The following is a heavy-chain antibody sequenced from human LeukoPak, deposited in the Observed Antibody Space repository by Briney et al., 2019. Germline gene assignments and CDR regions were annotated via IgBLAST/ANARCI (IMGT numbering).Heavy chain of an antibody. Sequence: GGSLGLSCAASGFTFTTAWMSWVRQAPGKGLEWVARIKSRPDGGAADYAAPVKGRFAISRDDSKDTLYMQMNSLKSGDTAVYFCTRGGSAFDHWGQGTLVTVSS. CDR2: IKSRPDGGAA. CDR1: GFTFTTAW. CDR3: TRGGSAFDH. D-gene: IGHD2-15*01. V-gene: IGHV3-15*01. J-gene: IGHJ4*02.